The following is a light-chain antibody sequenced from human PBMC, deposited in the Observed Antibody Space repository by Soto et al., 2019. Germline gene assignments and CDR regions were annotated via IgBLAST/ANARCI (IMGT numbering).Light chain of an antibody. J-gene: IGKJ4*01. CDR1: QSISSY. CDR3: QQSYRTPPT. V-gene: IGKV1-39*01. CDR2: AAS. Sequence: DIPMTQSPSSLSASVGDRVTITCRASQSISSYLNWYQQKPGKAPKLLIYAASSLQRGVPSRFSGGGSGTDFTLTISSLQPEDFATYFCQQSYRTPPTFGGGTKVEI.